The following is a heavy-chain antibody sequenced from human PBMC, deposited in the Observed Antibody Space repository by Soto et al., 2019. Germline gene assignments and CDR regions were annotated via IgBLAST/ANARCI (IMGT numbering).Heavy chain of an antibody. V-gene: IGHV4-59*08. CDR1: GGSISTYY. CDR2: IYYSGST. Sequence: SETLSLTCTVSGGSISTYYWSWIRQPPGKGLQWIGYIYYSGSTNYNPSLKSRVTISVDTSKNQFSLKLSSVTAADTAVYYCAKGGSGSYSNAFDIWGQGTMVTVSS. J-gene: IGHJ3*02. D-gene: IGHD3-10*01. CDR3: AKGGSGSYSNAFDI.